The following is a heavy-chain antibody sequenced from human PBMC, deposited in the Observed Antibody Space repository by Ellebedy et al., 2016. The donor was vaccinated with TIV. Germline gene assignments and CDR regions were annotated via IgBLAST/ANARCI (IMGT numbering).Heavy chain of an antibody. CDR2: IKQDGSEK. CDR1: EFTFSSHW. Sequence: GESLKISXAASEFTFSSHWMSWVRQAPGKGLEWVANIKQDGSEKYYVDSVKGRFTISRDNAKNLLYLQMNSLRVADTAVYYCARGALWEGWFGDLNYNFYYGMDVWGQGTTVTVSS. J-gene: IGHJ6*02. V-gene: IGHV3-7*01. CDR3: ARGALWEGWFGDLNYNFYYGMDV. D-gene: IGHD3-10*01.